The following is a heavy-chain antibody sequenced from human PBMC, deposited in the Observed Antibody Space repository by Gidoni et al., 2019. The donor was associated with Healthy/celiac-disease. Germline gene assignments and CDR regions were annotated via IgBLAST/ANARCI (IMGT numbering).Heavy chain of an antibody. CDR1: GFTFSSYS. Sequence: EVQLVESGGGLVQPGGSLRLSCAASGFTFSSYSMNWVRQAPGKGLEWVSYIRSSSRTIYYADSVKGRFTISRDNAKNSLYLQMNSLRDEDTAVYYCAREGDPYNWNWFGYYYYYGMDVWGQGTTVTVSS. V-gene: IGHV3-48*02. CDR2: IRSSSRTI. CDR3: AREGDPYNWNWFGYYYYYGMDV. D-gene: IGHD1-20*01. J-gene: IGHJ6*02.